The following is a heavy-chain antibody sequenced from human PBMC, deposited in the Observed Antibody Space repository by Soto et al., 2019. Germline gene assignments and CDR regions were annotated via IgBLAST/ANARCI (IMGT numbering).Heavy chain of an antibody. D-gene: IGHD2-2*02. J-gene: IGHJ5*02. CDR2: ISSASTYI. Sequence: GGSLRLSCAASGFTFSTYSMNWVRQAPGKGLEWVSSISSASTYIYYADSVKGRFTISRDNAKNLLFLQMNSLRAEDTAVYYCARDCSSTSCYSPPKWFDPWGQGTLVTVCS. CDR1: GFTFSTYS. V-gene: IGHV3-21*01. CDR3: ARDCSSTSCYSPPKWFDP.